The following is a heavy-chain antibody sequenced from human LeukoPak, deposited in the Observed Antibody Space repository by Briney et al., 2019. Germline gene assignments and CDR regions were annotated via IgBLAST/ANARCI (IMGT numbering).Heavy chain of an antibody. V-gene: IGHV4-39*01. CDR1: GCSISSSSYY. Sequence: PSETLSLTCTVSGCSISSSSYYWGWIRQPPGKGLEWIGSIYYSGSTYYNPSLKSRVTISVDTSKNQFSLKLSSVTAADTAVYYCARQSAKSSASYSSGYYYRAIFDYWGQGTLVTVSS. CDR3: ARQSAKSSASYSSGYYYRAIFDY. CDR2: IYYSGST. J-gene: IGHJ4*02. D-gene: IGHD3-22*01.